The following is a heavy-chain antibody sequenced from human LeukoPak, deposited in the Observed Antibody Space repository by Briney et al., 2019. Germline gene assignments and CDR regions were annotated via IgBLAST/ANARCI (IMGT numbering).Heavy chain of an antibody. Sequence: PGGSLRLSCAASGFTFSSYAMSWVRQASGNGLEWVSAISGSGGSTYYADSVKGRFTISRDNSKNTLYLQMNSLRAEDTAVYYCAKPDSPRVPYYSYWGQGTLVTVSS. D-gene: IGHD1-26*01. CDR1: GFTFSSYA. CDR2: ISGSGGST. V-gene: IGHV3-23*01. J-gene: IGHJ4*02. CDR3: AKPDSPRVPYYSY.